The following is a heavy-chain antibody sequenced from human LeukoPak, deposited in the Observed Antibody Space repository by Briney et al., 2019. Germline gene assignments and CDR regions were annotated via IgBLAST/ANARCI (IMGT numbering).Heavy chain of an antibody. CDR1: GFTLSSHW. V-gene: IGHV3-74*01. Sequence: GGSLRLSCAASGFTLSSHWMHWVRQAPGKGLMWVSRIHRDGTRTTYADSVKGCFIISRDDAKGTVHLQMNSLKGEDTAIYYCARGGAFSHGSIDSWGQGTLVTVSS. D-gene: IGHD3-10*01. J-gene: IGHJ5*01. CDR2: IHRDGTRT. CDR3: ARGGAFSHGSIDS.